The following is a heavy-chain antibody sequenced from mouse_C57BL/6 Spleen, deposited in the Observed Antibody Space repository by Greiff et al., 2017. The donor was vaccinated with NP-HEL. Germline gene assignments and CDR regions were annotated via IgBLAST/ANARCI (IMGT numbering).Heavy chain of an antibody. J-gene: IGHJ4*01. CDR1: GFTFSDYG. CDR3: ARPLIYDGYYRDAMDY. Sequence: EVNLVESGGGLVKPGASLKLSCAASGFTFSDYGMHWVRQAPEKGLEWVAYISSGSSTIYYADTVKGRFTISRDNAKNTLFLQMTSLRSEDTAMYYCARPLIYDGYYRDAMDYWGQGTSVTVSS. D-gene: IGHD2-3*01. V-gene: IGHV5-17*01. CDR2: ISSGSSTI.